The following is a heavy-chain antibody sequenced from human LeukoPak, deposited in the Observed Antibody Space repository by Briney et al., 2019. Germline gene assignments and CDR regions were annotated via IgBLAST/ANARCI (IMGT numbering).Heavy chain of an antibody. CDR3: ARHAALWFGETTYFDY. Sequence: SETLSLTCTVSGGSISSYYWSWIRQPPGKGLEWIWYIYYSGSTNYNPSLKSRVTISVDTSKNQFSLKLSSVTAADTAVYYCARHAALWFGETTYFDYWGQGTLVTVSS. J-gene: IGHJ4*02. D-gene: IGHD3-10*01. V-gene: IGHV4-59*08. CDR2: IYYSGST. CDR1: GGSISSYY.